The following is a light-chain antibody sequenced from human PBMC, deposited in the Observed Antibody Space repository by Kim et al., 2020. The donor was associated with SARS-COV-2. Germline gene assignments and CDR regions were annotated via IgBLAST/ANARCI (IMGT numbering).Light chain of an antibody. J-gene: IGLJ1*01. CDR1: SGNSSYA. V-gene: IGLV4-69*01. CDR2: INSGGSH. Sequence: ASVKLTCTRNSGNSSYAIAWHQQQPEKGPRYLMKINSGGSHKKGDGIPDRFSGSSSGAERYLTISSLQSDDEGDYYCQTWGSGDRVFGPGTKVTVL. CDR3: QTWGSGDRV.